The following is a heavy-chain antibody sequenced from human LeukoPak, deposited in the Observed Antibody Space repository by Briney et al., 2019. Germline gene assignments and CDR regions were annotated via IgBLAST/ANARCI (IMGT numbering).Heavy chain of an antibody. V-gene: IGHV4-59*12. J-gene: IGHJ6*02. CDR1: GGSISSYY. Sequence: PSETLSLTCTVSGGSISSYYWSWIRQPPGKGLEWIGYIYYSGSTNYIPSLKSRVTISVDKSKNQFSLKLTSVTAADTAVYYCAGSPIGYGMDVWGQGTTVTVSS. CDR2: IYYSGST. CDR3: AGSPIGYGMDV.